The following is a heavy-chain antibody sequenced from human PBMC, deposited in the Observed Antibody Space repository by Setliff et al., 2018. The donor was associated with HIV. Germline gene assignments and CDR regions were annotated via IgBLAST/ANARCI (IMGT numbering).Heavy chain of an antibody. V-gene: IGHV4-39*01. J-gene: IGHJ5*01. Sequence: PSETLSLTCTVSGGSFSSSTYSWGWIRQPPGMGLEWIGSIHSSGTTYYNPSLKSRVSMFIDTPKKQFSLKVASVTAADTAVYYCVRQHGDYAFGSWGQGTLVTVSS. CDR1: GGSFSSSTYS. CDR2: IHSSGTT. CDR3: VRQHGDYAFGS. D-gene: IGHD4-17*01.